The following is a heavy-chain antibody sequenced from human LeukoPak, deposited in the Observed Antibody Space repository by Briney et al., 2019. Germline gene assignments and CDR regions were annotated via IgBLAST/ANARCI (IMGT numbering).Heavy chain of an antibody. CDR2: MNADGSEK. J-gene: IGHJ4*02. V-gene: IGHV3-7*01. CDR1: GFSFSTYW. CDR3: TKGGHLDY. D-gene: IGHD3-16*01. Sequence: GGSLRLSCAASGFSFSTYWMAWVRQAPGKGLEWVADMNADGSEKHYLDSVKGRFTISRDNAKNSLYLQMNSLRVEDTATYYCTKGGHLDYWGQGTLVTVSS.